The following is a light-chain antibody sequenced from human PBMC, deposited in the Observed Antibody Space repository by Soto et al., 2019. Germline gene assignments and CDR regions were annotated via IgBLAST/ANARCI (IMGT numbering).Light chain of an antibody. CDR1: SSNIGSGYD. J-gene: IGLJ2*01. V-gene: IGLV1-40*01. CDR2: GNS. Sequence: QSVLTQPPSVSGSPGQRVTISCTGSSSNIGSGYDVHWYQQLPGTAPKLLIYGNSNRHSGVPDRLSGSKSGPSASLAITGLQAEDEADYYFQSYDSSLSVVFGGGTKLTVL. CDR3: QSYDSSLSVV.